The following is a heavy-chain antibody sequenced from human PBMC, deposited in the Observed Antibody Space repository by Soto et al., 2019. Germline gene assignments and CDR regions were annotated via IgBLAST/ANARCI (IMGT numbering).Heavy chain of an antibody. J-gene: IGHJ4*02. CDR3: AREGRFSSGWYLDY. D-gene: IGHD6-19*01. CDR1: GGSISSGGYY. V-gene: IGHV4-31*03. CDR2: IYYSGST. Sequence: TSETLSLTCTVSGGSISSGGYYWSWIRQHPGKGLEWIGYIYYSGSTYYNPSLKSRVTISVDTSKNQFSLKLSSVTAADTAVYYCAREGRFSSGWYLDYWGQGTLVTVSS.